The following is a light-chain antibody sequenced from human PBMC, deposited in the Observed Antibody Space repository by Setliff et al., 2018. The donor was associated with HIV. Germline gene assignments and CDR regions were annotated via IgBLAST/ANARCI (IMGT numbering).Light chain of an antibody. J-gene: IGKJ1*01. Sequence: EIVMTQSPAALSVSPGERAILSCRASQTVSSKLAWYQQKPGQAPRLLIYGAVTRATGIPARFSGSGSGTEFTLTISSLQSEDFALYYCQQYDNWPPTVGQGTKVDIK. CDR2: GAV. CDR1: QTVSSK. V-gene: IGKV3-15*01. CDR3: QQYDNWPPT.